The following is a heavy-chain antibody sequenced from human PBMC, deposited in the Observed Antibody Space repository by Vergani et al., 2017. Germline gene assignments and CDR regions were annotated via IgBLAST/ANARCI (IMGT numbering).Heavy chain of an antibody. V-gene: IGHV3-72*01. CDR2: SRNKARSYTT. CDR3: ARGWVSGWYGELGY. D-gene: IGHD6-19*01. Sequence: EVQLLESGGGLVQPGGSLRLSCAASGFTLSDHVMDWVRQGPGKGLEWVGRSRNKARSYTTEYSASVKGRFTISRDDSRNSLYLQMNSLKTEDTAVYYCARGWVSGWYGELGYWGQGTLVTVSS. CDR1: GFTLSDHV. J-gene: IGHJ4*02.